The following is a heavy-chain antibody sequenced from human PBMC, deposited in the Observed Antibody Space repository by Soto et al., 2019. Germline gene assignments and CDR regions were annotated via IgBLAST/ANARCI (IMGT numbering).Heavy chain of an antibody. J-gene: IGHJ6*02. CDR2: ISGSGGST. Sequence: EVQLLESGGGLVQPGGSLRLSCAASGFTFSSYAMSWVRQAPGKGLEWVSAISGSGGSTYYADSVKGRFTISRDNSKNTLYLKMNSLRAEDTAVYYCAKDIKHGSYDYYYYYGMDVWGQGTTVTVSS. CDR3: AKDIKHGSYDYYYYYGMDV. V-gene: IGHV3-23*01. D-gene: IGHD1-26*01. CDR1: GFTFSSYA.